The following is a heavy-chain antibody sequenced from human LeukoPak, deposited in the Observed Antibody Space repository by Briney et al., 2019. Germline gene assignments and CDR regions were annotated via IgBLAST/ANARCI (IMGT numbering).Heavy chain of an antibody. Sequence: GASVKVSCKASGYTFTGYYMHWVRQAPGQGIEWMGWINPNSGGTNYAQKFQGRVTMTRDTSISTAYMELSRLRSDDTAVYYCARSSPPRADYYYYYGMDVWGQGTTVTVSS. CDR2: INPNSGGT. J-gene: IGHJ6*02. CDR1: GYTFTGYY. V-gene: IGHV1-2*02. CDR3: ARSSPPRADYYYYYGMDV.